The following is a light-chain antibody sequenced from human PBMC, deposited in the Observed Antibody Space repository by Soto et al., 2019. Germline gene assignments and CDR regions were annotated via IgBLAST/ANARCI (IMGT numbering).Light chain of an antibody. Sequence: EVVLTQSPGTLSLSPGERATLSCRPSQTISGSYLAWYQQKPGQAPRLLIYATSRRATGIPDRFSGSGSETDFTLTISRLEPEDFAVYDCQHYSMSPWTFGQGTKVDIK. CDR1: QTISGSY. J-gene: IGKJ1*01. V-gene: IGKV3-20*01. CDR2: ATS. CDR3: QHYSMSPWT.